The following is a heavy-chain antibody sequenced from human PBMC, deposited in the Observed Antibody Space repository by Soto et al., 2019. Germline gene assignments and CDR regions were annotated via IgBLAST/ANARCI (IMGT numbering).Heavy chain of an antibody. CDR1: GYTFTSYY. Sequence: VEVACKASGYTFTSYYMHGARQAPGQGLKRMGIINPSGGSTSYAQKLQGRVTVTRDTSTCTVYMDLISLRSEDTAVYDCARNPDAFDIWGLGTIVTVS. CDR2: INPSGGST. CDR3: ARNPDAFDI. V-gene: IGHV1-46*01. J-gene: IGHJ3*02.